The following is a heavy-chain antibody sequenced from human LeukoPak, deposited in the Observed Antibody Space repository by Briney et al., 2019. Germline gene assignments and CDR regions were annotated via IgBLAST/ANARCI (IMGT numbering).Heavy chain of an antibody. J-gene: IGHJ6*03. CDR1: GFTFSSYS. V-gene: IGHV3-48*04. CDR2: ISSSGSTI. D-gene: IGHD1-7*01. CDR3: ARIGEGIKWTNWNYVYYYYMDV. Sequence: PGGPLRLSCAASGFTFSSYSMNWVRQAPGKGLEWVSYISSSGSTIYYADSVKGRFTISRDNAKNSLYLQMNSLRAEDTAVYYCARIGEGIKWTNWNYVYYYYMDVWGKGTTVTVSS.